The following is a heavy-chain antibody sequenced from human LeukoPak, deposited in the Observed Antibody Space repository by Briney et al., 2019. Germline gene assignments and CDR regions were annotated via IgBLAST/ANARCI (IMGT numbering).Heavy chain of an antibody. V-gene: IGHV4-39*07. CDR2: IYYSGST. D-gene: IGHD3-22*01. Sequence: SETLSLTCTVSGGSISSSSYYWGWIRQPPGKGLEWIGSIYYSGSTYYNPSLKRRVTISVDTSKNQFSLKLSSVTAADTAVYYCARDGAMIVVAAGLDYWGQGTLVTVSS. CDR1: GGSISSSSYY. J-gene: IGHJ4*02. CDR3: ARDGAMIVVAAGLDY.